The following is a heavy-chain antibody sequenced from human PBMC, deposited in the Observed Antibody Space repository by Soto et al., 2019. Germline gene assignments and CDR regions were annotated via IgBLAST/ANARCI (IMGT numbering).Heavy chain of an antibody. Sequence: SETLSLTCAVSGGSISSGGYSWSWIRQPPGKGLELIGYIYHSGSTYYNPSLKSRVTISVDTSKNQFSLKLNSVTAADTAVYYCARYYGDYKNYFDYWGQGTLVTVSS. CDR3: ARYYGDYKNYFDY. V-gene: IGHV4-30-2*01. D-gene: IGHD4-17*01. J-gene: IGHJ4*02. CDR2: IYHSGST. CDR1: GGSISSGGYS.